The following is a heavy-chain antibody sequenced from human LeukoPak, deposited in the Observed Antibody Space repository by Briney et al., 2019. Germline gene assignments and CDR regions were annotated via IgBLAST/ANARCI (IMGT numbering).Heavy chain of an antibody. Sequence: PSETLSLTCAVYGGSFSGYYWSWIRQPPGKGLEWIGEINHSGSTNYNPSLKSRATISVDTSKNQFSLKLSSVTAADTAVYYCARLNYYGSGSYPDWFDPWGQGTLVTVSS. CDR3: ARLNYYGSGSYPDWFDP. CDR2: INHSGST. D-gene: IGHD3-10*01. CDR1: GGSFSGYY. J-gene: IGHJ5*02. V-gene: IGHV4-34*01.